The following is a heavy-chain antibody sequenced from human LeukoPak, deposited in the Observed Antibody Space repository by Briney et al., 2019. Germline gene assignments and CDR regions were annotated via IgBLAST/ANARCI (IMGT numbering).Heavy chain of an antibody. Sequence: PSETLSLTCTVSGGSISSYYWSWIRQPPGKGLEWIGYIYYSGSTNYNPSLKSRVTISVDTSKNQFSLQLNSVTPEDTAVYYCARGPYFDYWGQGTLVTVSS. CDR3: ARGPYFDY. CDR2: IYYSGST. CDR1: GGSISSYY. J-gene: IGHJ4*02. V-gene: IGHV4-59*12.